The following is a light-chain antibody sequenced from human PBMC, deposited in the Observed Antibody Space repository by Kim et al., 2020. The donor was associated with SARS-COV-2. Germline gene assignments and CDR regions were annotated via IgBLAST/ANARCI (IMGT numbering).Light chain of an antibody. Sequence: SYELTQPPSVSVAPGKTATIICGGDTIGRRTVHWYQQKPGQAPVVVIYDNTDRPSGIPERFSGSNSGNTATLTISRAEAGDEADYYCQLWDSGSDHVIFGGGTKVTVL. CDR3: QLWDSGSDHVI. CDR2: DNT. CDR1: TIGRRT. J-gene: IGLJ2*01. V-gene: IGLV3-21*03.